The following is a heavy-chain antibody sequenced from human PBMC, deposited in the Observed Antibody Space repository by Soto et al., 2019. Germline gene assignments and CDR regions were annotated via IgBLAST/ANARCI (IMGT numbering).Heavy chain of an antibody. J-gene: IGHJ4*02. CDR1: GFIFSNAW. Sequence: TGGSLRLSCAASGFIFSNAWINWVRQAPGKGLEWVAVISYDGSNKYYADSVKGRFTISRDNSKNTLYLQMNSLKSDDTAVYSCAIQDGGVAYWGQGTLVTVSS. D-gene: IGHD3-16*01. V-gene: IGHV3-30*03. CDR2: ISYDGSNK. CDR3: AIQDGGVAY.